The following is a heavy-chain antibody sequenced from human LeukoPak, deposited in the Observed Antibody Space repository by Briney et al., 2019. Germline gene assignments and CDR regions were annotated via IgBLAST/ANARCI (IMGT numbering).Heavy chain of an antibody. Sequence: ASVKVSCKASGHTSTTYAIHWVRQAPGQGLEWMGWINAGNGNIKYSQKLQGRVTIIGDTSASTAYMELSSLRSEDTAVYYCTRGYCSSTSCYMDVWGQGTTVT. J-gene: IGHJ6*02. CDR2: INAGNGNI. CDR1: GHTSTTYA. CDR3: TRGYCSSTSCYMDV. V-gene: IGHV1-3*01. D-gene: IGHD2-2*01.